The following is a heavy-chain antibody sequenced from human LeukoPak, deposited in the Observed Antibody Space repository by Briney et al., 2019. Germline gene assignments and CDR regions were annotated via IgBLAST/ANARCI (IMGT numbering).Heavy chain of an antibody. D-gene: IGHD5-18*01. J-gene: IGHJ3*02. Sequence: GGSLRLSCAASGFTFSSYSMNWVRQAPGKGLEWVSYISSSSSTIYYADSVKGRFTISRDNAKNSLYLQMNSLRAEDTAVYYCARDNSGYSYRAFDIWGQGTMVTVSS. CDR1: GFTFSSYS. V-gene: IGHV3-48*01. CDR2: ISSSSSTI. CDR3: ARDNSGYSYRAFDI.